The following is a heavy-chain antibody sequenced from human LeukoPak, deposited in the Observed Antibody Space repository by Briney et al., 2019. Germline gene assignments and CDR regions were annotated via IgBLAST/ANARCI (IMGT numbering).Heavy chain of an antibody. V-gene: IGHV3-21*01. CDR1: GFTFSSYS. J-gene: IGHJ3*02. D-gene: IGHD6-19*01. CDR2: ISSSSSYI. CDR3: ARVNEGAVAGHDAFDI. Sequence: GGSLRLSCAASGFTFSSYSMKWVRQAPGKGLEWVSSISSSSSYIYYGDSVKGRFTISRDNAKNSLYLQMNSLRAEDTAVYYCARVNEGAVAGHDAFDIWGQGTMVTVSS.